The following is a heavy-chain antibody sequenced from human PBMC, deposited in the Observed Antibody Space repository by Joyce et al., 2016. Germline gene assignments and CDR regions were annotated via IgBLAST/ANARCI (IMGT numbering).Heavy chain of an antibody. V-gene: IGHV4-30-2*01. D-gene: IGHD3-10*01. CDR3: ARGGSLVRGIMVFAMDV. J-gene: IGHJ6*02. Sequence: QLQLRESGSGLVKPSQTLSLTCDIYGGVISDGGHSWNWLRQLPGKGLEWIGHIYDVANSYSNPSLKTRVTISLDTSKNQFSLKLRSVTAADTAVYYCARGGSLVRGIMVFAMDVWGQGTTVTVSS. CDR2: IYDVANS. CDR1: GGVISDGGHS.